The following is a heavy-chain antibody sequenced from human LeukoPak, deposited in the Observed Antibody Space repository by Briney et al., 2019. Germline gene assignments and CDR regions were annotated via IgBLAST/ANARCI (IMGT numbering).Heavy chain of an antibody. Sequence: GGSLRLSCAASGFTFRSYEMNWVRQAPGKGLEWVSFISGGSGSIYYADTVKGRFTISRDKAKNSLYLQMNSLRAEDTAVYYCARDRDYGDYRPVSFDYWGQGTLVTVSS. CDR1: GFTFRSYE. J-gene: IGHJ4*02. CDR2: ISGGSGSI. V-gene: IGHV3-48*03. CDR3: ARDRDYGDYRPVSFDY. D-gene: IGHD4-17*01.